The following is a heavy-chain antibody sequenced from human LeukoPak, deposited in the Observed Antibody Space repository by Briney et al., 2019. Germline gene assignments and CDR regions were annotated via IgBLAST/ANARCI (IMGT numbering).Heavy chain of an antibody. CDR3: AKTRYNWKSPDAFDV. CDR2: IGGSGDSR. D-gene: IGHD1-1*01. CDR1: GYSFASFA. Sequence: GGSLRPSCAASGYSFASFAMSWVRQAPGKGLEWVSGIGGSGDSRFYADSVAGRFAISSDISKNTVYLQMMSLTAEDTAIYYCAKTRYNWKSPDAFDVWAKGQWSPSLQ. V-gene: IGHV3-23*01. J-gene: IGHJ3*01.